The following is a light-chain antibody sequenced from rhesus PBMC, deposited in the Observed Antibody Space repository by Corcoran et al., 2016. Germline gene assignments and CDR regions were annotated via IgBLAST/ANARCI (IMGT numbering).Light chain of an antibody. CDR1: QSASSH. J-gene: IGKJ1*01. CDR3: YRHRSEWM. CDR2: GAS. V-gene: IGKV3-10*01. Sequence: QVILTQSPATLSLSPGERATLSCRASQSASSHLAWYQQKPGQAPRLLIYGASSRTNGNTGRFSGSGSGTAFSLPISGLGPEDVGVCHCYRHRSEWMFGPGTKVEIE.